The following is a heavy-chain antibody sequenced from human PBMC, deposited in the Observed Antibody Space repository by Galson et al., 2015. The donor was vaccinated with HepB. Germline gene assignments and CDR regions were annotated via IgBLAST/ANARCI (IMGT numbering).Heavy chain of an antibody. D-gene: IGHD5-18*01. CDR1: GFTFSSYS. V-gene: IGHV3-48*01. Sequence: SLRLSCAASGFTFSSYSMNWVRQAPGKGLEWVSYISSSSSTIYYADSVKGRFTISRDNAKNSLYLQMNSLRAEDTAVHYCARIAAMGYYYYYYMDVWGKGTTVTVSS. CDR3: ARIAAMGYYYYYYMDV. CDR2: ISSSSSTI. J-gene: IGHJ6*03.